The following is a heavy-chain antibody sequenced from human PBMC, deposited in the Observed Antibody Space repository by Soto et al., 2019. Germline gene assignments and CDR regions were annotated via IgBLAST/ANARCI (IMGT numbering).Heavy chain of an antibody. Sequence: PGGSLRLSCAASGFTFSDYWMHWVRQAPGKGLEWVAVISYDGSNKYYADSVKGRFTISRDNSKNTLYLQMNSLRAEDTAVYYCARSPRTGYYYYYGMDVWGQGTTVTVSS. CDR1: GFTFSDYW. V-gene: IGHV3-30-3*01. CDR2: ISYDGSNK. CDR3: ARSPRTGYYYYYGMDV. J-gene: IGHJ6*02.